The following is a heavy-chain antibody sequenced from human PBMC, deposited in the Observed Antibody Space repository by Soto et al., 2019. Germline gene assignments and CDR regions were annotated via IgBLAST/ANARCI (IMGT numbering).Heavy chain of an antibody. D-gene: IGHD4-17*01. V-gene: IGHV3-30-3*01. CDR2: ISYDGSNK. J-gene: IGHJ5*02. Sequence: QVQLVESGGGVVQPGRSLRLSCAASGFTFSSYAMHWVRQAPGKGLEWVAVISYDGSNKYYADSVKGRFTISRDNSKNTLYLQMNSLRAEDTAVYYCARDGVLTDVYGDLNWFDPWGQGTLVTVSS. CDR3: ARDGVLTDVYGDLNWFDP. CDR1: GFTFSSYA.